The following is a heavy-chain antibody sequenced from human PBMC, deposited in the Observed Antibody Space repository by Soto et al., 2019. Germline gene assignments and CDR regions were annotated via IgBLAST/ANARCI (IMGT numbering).Heavy chain of an antibody. CDR1: GYTFTSYY. Sequence: ASVKVSCKASGYTFTSYYMHWVRQAPGQGLEWMGIINPSGGSTSYAQKFQGRVTMTRDTSTSTVYMELSSLRSEDTAVYYCAREYTRAVAGPTDYYYYYGMDVWGQGTTVTVSS. CDR3: AREYTRAVAGPTDYYYYYGMDV. V-gene: IGHV1-46*01. J-gene: IGHJ6*02. D-gene: IGHD6-19*01. CDR2: INPSGGST.